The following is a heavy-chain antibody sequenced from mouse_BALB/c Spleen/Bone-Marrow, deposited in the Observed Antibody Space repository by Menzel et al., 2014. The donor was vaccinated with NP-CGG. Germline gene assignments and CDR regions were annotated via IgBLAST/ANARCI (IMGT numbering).Heavy chain of an antibody. CDR1: GFTFSSFG. CDR2: ISSGSSTI. J-gene: IGHJ2*01. V-gene: IGHV5-17*02. D-gene: IGHD1-1*01. Sequence: EVQVVESGGGLVQPGGSRKLSCAASGFTFSSFGMHWVRQAPEKGLEWVAYISSGSSTIYYADTVKGRFTISRDNPKNILFLQMTSLRSEDTAMYYCARSRFPDYGSSPFDCWGQGTTLTVSS. CDR3: ARSRFPDYGSSPFDC.